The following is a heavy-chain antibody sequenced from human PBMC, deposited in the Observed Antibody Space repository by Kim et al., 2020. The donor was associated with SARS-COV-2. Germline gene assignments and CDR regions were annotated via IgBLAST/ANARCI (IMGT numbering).Heavy chain of an antibody. CDR3: ARDFKAGRYCNADTCNYYYSGLDV. CDR2: IWFDGSNR. D-gene: IGHD2-15*01. CDR1: GFTFNEYA. J-gene: IGHJ6*02. Sequence: GGSLRLSCAASGFTFNEYAMHWVRQAPGKGLEWVALIWFDGSNRYYADSVKGRFTISRDNSRKTLYLQLDTLRAEDTAVYYCARDFKAGRYCNADTCNYYYSGLDVWGQGTTNTVSS. V-gene: IGHV3-33*08.